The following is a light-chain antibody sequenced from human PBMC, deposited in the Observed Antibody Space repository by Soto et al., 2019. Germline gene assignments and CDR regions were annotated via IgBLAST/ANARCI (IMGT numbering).Light chain of an antibody. J-gene: IGKJ1*01. V-gene: IGKV3-20*01. CDR3: QQYNNWPPG. CDR1: QSVTTQ. Sequence: IVFTQSPGTLSLSPGERATLSCRASQSVTTQLAWYQQKPGQAPRLIIHGASSRATGVPDRITGSGSGTDFTLSISRLEPEDFAVYYCQQYNNWPPGFGQGTKVDIK. CDR2: GAS.